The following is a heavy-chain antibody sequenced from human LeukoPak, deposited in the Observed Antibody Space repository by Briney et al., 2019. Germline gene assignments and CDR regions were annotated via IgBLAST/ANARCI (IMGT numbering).Heavy chain of an antibody. CDR3: ARTAGYSYGLH. Sequence: GSLRLSCAASGFTFSNYAMSWVRQPPGKGLEWIGEIYHSGSTNYNPSLKSRVTISVDKSKNQFSLKLSSVTAADTAVYYCARTAGYSYGLHWGQGTPVTVSS. V-gene: IGHV4-4*02. J-gene: IGHJ1*01. CDR1: GFTFSNYAM. D-gene: IGHD5-18*01. CDR2: IYHSGST.